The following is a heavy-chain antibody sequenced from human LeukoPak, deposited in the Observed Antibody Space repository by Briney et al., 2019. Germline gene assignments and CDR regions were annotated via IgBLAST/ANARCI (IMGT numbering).Heavy chain of an antibody. V-gene: IGHV4-59*01. J-gene: IGHJ4*02. CDR3: ARGLMMAVAGRGEFHY. D-gene: IGHD6-13*01. CDR1: GGSISSYY. Sequence: SETLSLTCTVSGGSISSYYWSWIRPPPGKGLEGIGYIYYSGSTNYNPSLKSRVTISVDTSKNQFSLKLSSVTAADTAVYYCARGLMMAVAGRGEFHYWGQGTLVTVSS. CDR2: IYYSGST.